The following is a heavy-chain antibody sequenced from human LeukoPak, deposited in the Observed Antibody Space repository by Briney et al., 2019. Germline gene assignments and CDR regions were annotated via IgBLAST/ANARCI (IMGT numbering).Heavy chain of an antibody. Sequence: GGSLRLSCAASGFTFSSYAMSWVRQAPGKGLEWVSAISGSGGSTYYADSVKGRFTLSRDDSRNTVYLQLNNLRVEDTAIYYCAKASWVSSADAVWWGQGTQVTVSS. CDR3: AKASWVSSADAVW. CDR2: ISGSGGST. CDR1: GFTFSSYA. V-gene: IGHV3-23*01. J-gene: IGHJ4*02. D-gene: IGHD3-16*01.